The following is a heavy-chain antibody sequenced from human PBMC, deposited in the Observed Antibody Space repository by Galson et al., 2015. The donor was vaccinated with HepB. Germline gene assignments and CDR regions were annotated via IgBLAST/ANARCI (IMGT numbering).Heavy chain of an antibody. CDR1: GFTCRTYA. CDR3: AKGIWEYYDNRVFDS. V-gene: IGHV3-23*01. CDR2: IIGSGSNT. D-gene: IGHD3-22*01. J-gene: IGHJ4*02. Sequence: SLRLSCAASGFTCRTYAMNWGRQAPGKGLEWVSTIIGSGSNTFYADSVKGRFTISRDSCKNTLYLQMSSLRAEDTAVYYCAKGIWEYYDNRVFDSWGQGTLVTVSS.